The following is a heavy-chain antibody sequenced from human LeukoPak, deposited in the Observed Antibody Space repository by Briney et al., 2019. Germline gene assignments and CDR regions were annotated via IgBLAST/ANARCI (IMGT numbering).Heavy chain of an antibody. CDR3: ARDFLTGAGTFDY. Sequence: ASVKVSCKASEYIFTTDYIHWVRQAPGQGLEWMGAINPSGDSTTYAQNFQGRVTMTRDTSTSTVYMELSSLTSEDTAVYYCARDFLTGAGTFDYWGQGTLVTVSS. V-gene: IGHV1-46*01. CDR2: INPSGDST. J-gene: IGHJ4*02. CDR1: EYIFTTDY. D-gene: IGHD3-9*01.